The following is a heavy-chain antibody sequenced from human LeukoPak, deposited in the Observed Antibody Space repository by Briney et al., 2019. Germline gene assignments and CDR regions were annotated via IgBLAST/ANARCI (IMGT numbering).Heavy chain of an antibody. D-gene: IGHD3-16*01. J-gene: IGHJ3*02. CDR1: GGSISSSSYY. CDR3: AGHEGLGAFDI. Sequence: PSETLSLTCTVSGGSISSSSYYWSWIRQPAGKGLEWIGRIYTSGSPNYNPSLKSRVTMSVDTSKNQFSLKLSSVTAADTAVYYCAGHEGLGAFDIWGQGTMVTVSS. V-gene: IGHV4-61*02. CDR2: IYTSGSP.